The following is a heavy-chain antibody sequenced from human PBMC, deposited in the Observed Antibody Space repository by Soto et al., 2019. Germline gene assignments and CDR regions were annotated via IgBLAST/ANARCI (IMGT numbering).Heavy chain of an antibody. CDR2: INHGGST. J-gene: IGHJ6*02. V-gene: IGHV4-34*01. CDR1: GGSFSGYY. CDR3: ARGRKQVAAAGTGKNYYYYYGMDV. Sequence: SETLSLTCAVYGGSFSGYYWSWIRQPPGKGLEWIGEINHGGSTNYNPSLKSRVTISVDTSKNQFSLKLSSVTAADTAVYYCARGRKQVAAAGTGKNYYYYYGMDVWGQGTTVTVSS. D-gene: IGHD6-13*01.